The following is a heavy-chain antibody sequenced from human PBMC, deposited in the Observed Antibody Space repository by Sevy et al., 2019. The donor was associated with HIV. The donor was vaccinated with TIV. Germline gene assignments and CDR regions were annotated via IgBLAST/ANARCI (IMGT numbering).Heavy chain of an antibody. D-gene: IGHD4-17*01. Sequence: SETLSLTCAVSGGSISSSSYYWGWIRQPPGKGLEWIGSIYYSGSTYYNPSLRSRVTISVDTSKNQFSLKLSSVTAAETAIYYCARHVGYGDFNLVSATSGWFDPWGQGTQVTVSS. CDR2: IYYSGST. J-gene: IGHJ5*02. CDR3: ARHVGYGDFNLVSATSGWFDP. V-gene: IGHV4-39*01. CDR1: GGSISSSSYY.